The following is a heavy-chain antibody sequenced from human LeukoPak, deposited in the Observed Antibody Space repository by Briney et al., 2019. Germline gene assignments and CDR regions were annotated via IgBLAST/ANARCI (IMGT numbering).Heavy chain of an antibody. CDR2: IYSGGST. Sequence: PGGSLRLSCAASGFTDSSNYMSAVRQAPGKGLEWVSLIYSGGSTYYADSVKGRFTISRDNSKNTLYLQMNSLRAEDTAVYYCARGLYGAGSGNLDYWGQGALVTVSS. CDR1: GFTDSSNY. CDR3: ARGLYGAGSGNLDY. J-gene: IGHJ4*02. D-gene: IGHD3-10*01. V-gene: IGHV3-53*01.